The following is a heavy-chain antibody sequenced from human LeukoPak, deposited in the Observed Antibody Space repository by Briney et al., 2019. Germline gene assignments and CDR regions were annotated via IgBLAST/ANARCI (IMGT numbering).Heavy chain of an antibody. CDR2: IRSKAYGGTT. D-gene: IGHD3-10*01. CDR1: GFTFGDYG. J-gene: IGHJ4*02. CDR3: TGSFGELSFFAH. V-gene: IGHV3-49*04. Sequence: GGSLRLSCTASGFTFGDYGMSWVCQAPGKGLEWVGFIRSKAYGGTTEYAASVKGRFTISRDDSKSIAYLQVNSLKTEDTAVYYCTGSFGELSFFAHWGQGTLVTVSS.